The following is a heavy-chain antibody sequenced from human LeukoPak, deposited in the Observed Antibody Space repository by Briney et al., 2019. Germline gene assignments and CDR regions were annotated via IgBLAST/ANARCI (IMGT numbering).Heavy chain of an antibody. V-gene: IGHV3-30*02. Sequence: GGSLRLSCAASGFTFSSYGMHWVRQAPGKGLEWVAFIRYDGSNKYYADSVKGRFTISRDNSKNTLYLQMNSLRAEDTAVYYCAKHVSSGSSYAFDIWGQGTMVTVSS. CDR3: AKHVSSGSSYAFDI. CDR1: GFTFSSYG. D-gene: IGHD1-26*01. CDR2: IRYDGSNK. J-gene: IGHJ3*02.